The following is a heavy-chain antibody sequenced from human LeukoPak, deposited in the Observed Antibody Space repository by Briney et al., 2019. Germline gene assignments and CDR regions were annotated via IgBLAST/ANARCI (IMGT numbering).Heavy chain of an antibody. CDR1: GYTFTNYG. CDR2: ISGYQGST. J-gene: IGHJ4*02. CDR3: GRSDLSTISAGPFNY. Sequence: ASVKASCKASGYTFTNYGITWVRQAPGQGLEWMGWISGYQGSTKSAQNLQGRVTMTIDTSTSTAYMDVRSLISGDTAIYFCGRSDLSTISAGPFNYWGEGTLVAVSS. V-gene: IGHV1-18*01. D-gene: IGHD5-24*01.